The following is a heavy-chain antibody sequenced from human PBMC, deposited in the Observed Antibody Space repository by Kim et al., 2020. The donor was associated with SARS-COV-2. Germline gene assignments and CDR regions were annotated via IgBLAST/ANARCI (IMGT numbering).Heavy chain of an antibody. J-gene: IGHJ6*02. CDR1: GGSVSRGSYY. V-gene: IGHV4-61*01. CDR2: IYSRGGT. CDR3: AREPNYGDFVDGLDV. D-gene: IGHD4-17*01. Sequence: SETLSLTCTVSGGSVSRGSYYWSWIRQPPGKRPEWIGYIYSRGGTKYNPSLQSRLTISVDTSNNQFSLNLSSVTAADTAVYYCAREPNYGDFVDGLDVWGQGIMVTVSS.